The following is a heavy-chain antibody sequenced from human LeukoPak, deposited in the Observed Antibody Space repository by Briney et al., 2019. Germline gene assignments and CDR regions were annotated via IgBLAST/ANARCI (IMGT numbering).Heavy chain of an antibody. CDR3: ARDSTDDSWFDP. V-gene: IGHV3-30-3*01. CDR2: ISYDGSNK. Sequence: GGSLRLSCAASGFTFSSYAMHWVRQAPGKGLEWVAVISYDGSNKYYADSVKGRFTISRDNSKNTLYLQMNSLRAEDTAVYYCARDSTDDSWFDPGGQGTLVTVSS. J-gene: IGHJ5*02. CDR1: GFTFSSYA. D-gene: IGHD2-2*01.